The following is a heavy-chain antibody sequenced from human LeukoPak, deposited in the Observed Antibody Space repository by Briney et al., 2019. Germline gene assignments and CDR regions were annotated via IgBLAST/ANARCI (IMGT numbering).Heavy chain of an antibody. CDR3: AKDQDLRSYDFWSGYRADAFDI. CDR2: IKQDGSEK. D-gene: IGHD3-3*01. V-gene: IGHV3-7*01. CDR1: GFIFGSHW. Sequence: GGSLRLSCAASGFIFGSHWMSWVRQAPGKGLEWVANIKQDGSEKYYVDSVKGRFTISRDNAKNSLYLQMNSLRAEDTAVYYCAKDQDLRSYDFWSGYRADAFDIWGQGTMVTVSS. J-gene: IGHJ3*02.